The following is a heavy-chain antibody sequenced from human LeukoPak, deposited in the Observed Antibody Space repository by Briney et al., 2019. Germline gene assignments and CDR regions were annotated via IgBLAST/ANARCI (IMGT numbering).Heavy chain of an antibody. J-gene: IGHJ4*02. Sequence: ASVKVSCKASGGTFSSYAISWVRQAPGQGLDWMGGIIPIFGTANYAQKFQGRVTITADESTSTAYMEVRSLRSEDTAVYYCARMKGLGDWSQGTLVTVSS. CDR1: GGTFSSYA. CDR3: ARMKGLGD. CDR2: IIPIFGTA. V-gene: IGHV1-69*13. D-gene: IGHD1-26*01.